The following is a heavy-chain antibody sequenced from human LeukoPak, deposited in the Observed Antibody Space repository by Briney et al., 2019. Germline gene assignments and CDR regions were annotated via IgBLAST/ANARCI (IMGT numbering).Heavy chain of an antibody. CDR1: GGSFSGYY. CDR3: ARGGDYRPFDY. D-gene: IGHD4-17*01. J-gene: IGHJ4*02. V-gene: IGHV4-34*01. CDR2: INHSGST. Sequence: KPSETLSLTCAVYGGSFSGYYWSWIRQPPGKGLEWIGEINHSGSTNYNPSLKSRVTISVDTSKNQFPLKLSSVTAADTAVYYCARGGDYRPFDYWGQGTLVTVSS.